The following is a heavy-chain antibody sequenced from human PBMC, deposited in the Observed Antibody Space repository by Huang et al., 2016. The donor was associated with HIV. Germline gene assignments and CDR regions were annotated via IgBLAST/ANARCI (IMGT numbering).Heavy chain of an antibody. CDR3: ARDPRIQSWLNFFDY. V-gene: IGHV3-74*01. CDR2: INSDGSST. Sequence: EVQLVESGGGLVQPGGSLRLSCAASGFSISSYWRHWVRQAPGKGGVWGSSINSDGSSTSYADSVKGRLTIYRDNAKNTLYLQMNSLRAEDTAVYYCARDPRIQSWLNFFDYWGQGTLVSVSS. CDR1: GFSISSYW. J-gene: IGHJ4*02. D-gene: IGHD3-22*01.